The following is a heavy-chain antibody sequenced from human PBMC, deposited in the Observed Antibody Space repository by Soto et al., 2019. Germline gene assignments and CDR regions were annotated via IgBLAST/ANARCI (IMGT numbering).Heavy chain of an antibody. J-gene: IGHJ4*02. CDR3: ARSGQWLSSDFDY. Sequence: GGSLRLSCAASGFTFSSYWMSWVRQAPGKGLEWVANVKQDGSEKYYVDSVKGRFTISRDNAKNSLYLQMNSLRAEDTAVYYCARSGQWLSSDFDYWGQGTLVTVSS. V-gene: IGHV3-7*03. CDR1: GFTFSSYW. CDR2: VKQDGSEK. D-gene: IGHD6-19*01.